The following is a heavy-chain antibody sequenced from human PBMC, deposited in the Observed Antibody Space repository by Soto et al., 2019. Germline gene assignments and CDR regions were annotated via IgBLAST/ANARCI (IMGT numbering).Heavy chain of an antibody. CDR3: AKDVLHYYGSGSYSFDY. CDR1: AFTFNIYV. J-gene: IGHJ4*02. V-gene: IGHV3-23*01. CDR2: ISGSGDST. Sequence: GGSLRLSCAASAFTFNIYVMSWVRQAPGKGLEWVSGISGSGDSTYYADSVKGRFTISRDNSKSTLFLQMNSLRAEDTALYYCAKDVLHYYGSGSYSFDYWGQGALVTVSS. D-gene: IGHD3-10*01.